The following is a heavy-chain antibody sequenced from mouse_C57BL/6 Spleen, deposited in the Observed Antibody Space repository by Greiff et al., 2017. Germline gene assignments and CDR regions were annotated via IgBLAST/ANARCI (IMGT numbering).Heavy chain of an antibody. V-gene: IGHV1-7*01. J-gene: IGHJ4*01. CDR1: GYTFTSYW. Sequence: QVQLQQPGAELVKPGASVKLSCKASGYTFTSYWMHWVKQRPGQGLEWIGYINPSSGYTKYNQKFKDKATLTADKSSSTAYMQLSSLTYEDSAVYYCANTYYSNLYYAMDYWGQGTSVTVSS. D-gene: IGHD2-5*01. CDR2: INPSSGYT. CDR3: ANTYYSNLYYAMDY.